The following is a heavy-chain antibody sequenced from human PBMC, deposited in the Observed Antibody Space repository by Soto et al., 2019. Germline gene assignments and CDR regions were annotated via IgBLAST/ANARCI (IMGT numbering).Heavy chain of an antibody. CDR2: ISAYNGNT. CDR1: GYTFTSYG. D-gene: IGHD3-16*02. CDR3: ARDRVRDYIWGSYRYSDFDY. V-gene: IGHV1-18*01. J-gene: IGHJ4*02. Sequence: GASVKVSCKASGYTFTSYGISWVRQAPGQGLEWMGWISAYNGNTNYAQKLQGRVTMTTDTSTSTAYMELRSLRSDDTAVYYCARDRVRDYIWGSYRYSDFDYWGQGTLVTVSS.